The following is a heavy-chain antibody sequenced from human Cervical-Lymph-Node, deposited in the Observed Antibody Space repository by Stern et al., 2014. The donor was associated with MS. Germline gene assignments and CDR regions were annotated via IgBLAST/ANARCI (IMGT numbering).Heavy chain of an antibody. V-gene: IGHV3-23*04. CDR2: ISASGGST. Sequence: EVQLVQSGGGLGQPGGSMRLSCAASGFTFSSYAMSWVRQAPGEGLEWVSSISASGGSTYYADSVKGRITISRDNSKNTLYMQMNSLRAEDTALYYCAKVAAQYYFDYWGRGTLVTVSS. CDR1: GFTFSSYA. D-gene: IGHD4-11*01. J-gene: IGHJ4*02. CDR3: AKVAAQYYFDY.